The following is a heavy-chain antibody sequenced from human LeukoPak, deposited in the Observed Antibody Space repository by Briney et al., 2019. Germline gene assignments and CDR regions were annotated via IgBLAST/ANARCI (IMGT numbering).Heavy chain of an antibody. Sequence: GESLKISCKGSGYSFTSYWIGGGGQMPGKGLEGMGIIYPGDSDTRYSPSFQGQVTISADKSRSTAYLQWSSLKASDTAMYYCARLRSSWYKNFDYWGQGTLVTVSA. D-gene: IGHD6-13*01. CDR2: IYPGDSDT. V-gene: IGHV5-51*01. CDR1: GYSFTSYW. CDR3: ARLRSSWYKNFDY. J-gene: IGHJ4*02.